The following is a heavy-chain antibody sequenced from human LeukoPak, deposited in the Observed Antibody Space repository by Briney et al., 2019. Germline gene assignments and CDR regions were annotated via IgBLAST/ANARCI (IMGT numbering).Heavy chain of an antibody. V-gene: IGHV3-7*01. Sequence: GGSLRLSCAASGFTFGGYSMTWVRQAPGKGLEWVANINLDGSDTFYVGFVKGRFTISRDNADNSLYLQMNSLRAEDTAVYYCGRVIAGAIDYWGQGTLVTISS. CDR2: INLDGSDT. D-gene: IGHD6-13*01. J-gene: IGHJ4*02. CDR3: GRVIAGAIDY. CDR1: GFTFGGYS.